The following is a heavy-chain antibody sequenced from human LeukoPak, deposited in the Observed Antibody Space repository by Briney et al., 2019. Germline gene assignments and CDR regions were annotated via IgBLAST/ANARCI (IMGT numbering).Heavy chain of an antibody. J-gene: IGHJ3*02. Sequence: GGSLRLSCAASGFTFSNYSMNWVRQAPGKGLEWVSYISSSTNTIYYADSVKGRFTISRDNAKNSLFLQMNSLRDEDTAVYYCARAGPWALDIWGQGTMVTVSS. CDR3: ARAGPWALDI. V-gene: IGHV3-48*02. CDR1: GFTFSNYS. CDR2: ISSSTNTI.